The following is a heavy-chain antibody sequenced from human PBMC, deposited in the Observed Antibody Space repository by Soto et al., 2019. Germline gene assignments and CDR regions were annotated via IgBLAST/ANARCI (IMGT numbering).Heavy chain of an antibody. CDR3: AREDDGGDRDYYGLDV. D-gene: IGHD2-21*02. V-gene: IGHV4-34*01. CDR1: DDSFTDYF. J-gene: IGHJ6*02. Sequence: SETLSLTCVVYDDSFTDYFWTWIRLSPGKRLEWIGEINDIGRTNYNPSLKSRVSISVDTSKNQFSLKLNSVTAADTAVYYCAREDDGGDRDYYGLDVWGQGTTVTVS. CDR2: INDIGRT.